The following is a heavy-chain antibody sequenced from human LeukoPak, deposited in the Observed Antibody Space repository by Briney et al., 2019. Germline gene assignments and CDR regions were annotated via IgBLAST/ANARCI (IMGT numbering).Heavy chain of an antibody. CDR2: IHYSGST. V-gene: IGHV4-59*08. Sequence: PSETLSLTCTVPGGSISSYYWSWIRQPPGKGLEWIGYIHYSGSTNYNPSLKSRVTISVDTSKNQFSLKLSSVTAADTAVYYCAGFPPRATFDPWGQGTLVTVSS. J-gene: IGHJ5*02. CDR3: AGFPPRATFDP. CDR1: GGSISSYY. D-gene: IGHD5-12*01.